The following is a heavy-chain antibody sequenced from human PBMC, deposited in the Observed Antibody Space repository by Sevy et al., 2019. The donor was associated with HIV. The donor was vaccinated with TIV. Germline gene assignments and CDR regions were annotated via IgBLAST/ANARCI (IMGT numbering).Heavy chain of an antibody. Sequence: GGSLILSCAASGFTISTYWMTWVRQAPGKGLESVANIKQDGSEKYYVDSVKGRFTISRDNAKNSLYLQMNSLRAEDTAVYYCARERDFGVARGFDYWGQGTLVTVSS. V-gene: IGHV3-7*01. CDR3: ARERDFGVARGFDY. CDR1: GFTISTYW. D-gene: IGHD3-3*01. J-gene: IGHJ4*02. CDR2: IKQDGSEK.